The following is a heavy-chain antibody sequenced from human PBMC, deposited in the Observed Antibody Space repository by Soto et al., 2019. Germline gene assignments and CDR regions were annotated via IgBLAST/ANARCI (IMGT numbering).Heavy chain of an antibody. Sequence: DVQLLESGGGLVQPEGSLRLSCAASGFTFSSYAMGRVHQGPGKGLEWVAGVSSGGSTHYADSVRGRFTISRDNSKNTLSLQMNSLTAGDTAVYFCAKRRGAGGHFDYWGQGALVTVSS. CDR1: GFTFSSYA. V-gene: IGHV3-23*01. D-gene: IGHD2-15*01. CDR3: AKRRGAGGHFDY. J-gene: IGHJ4*02. CDR2: VSSGGST.